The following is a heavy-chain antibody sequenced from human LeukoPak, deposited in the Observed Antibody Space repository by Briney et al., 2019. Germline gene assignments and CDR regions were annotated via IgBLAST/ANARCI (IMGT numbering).Heavy chain of an antibody. Sequence: GASVKVSCKASGGTFSSYAISWVRQAPGQGLEWMGGIIPIFGTANYAQKFQGRVTITADESTSTAYMELSSLRSEDTAVYYCASNMYYYDSSGYYSPFDYWGQGTLVTVSS. CDR2: IIPIFGTA. CDR1: GGTFSSYA. J-gene: IGHJ4*02. D-gene: IGHD3-22*01. V-gene: IGHV1-69*13. CDR3: ASNMYYYDSSGYYSPFDY.